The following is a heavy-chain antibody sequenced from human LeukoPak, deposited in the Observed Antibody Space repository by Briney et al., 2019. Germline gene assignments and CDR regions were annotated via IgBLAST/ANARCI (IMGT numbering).Heavy chain of an antibody. CDR2: INPNSVGT. J-gene: IGHJ4*02. D-gene: IGHD3-3*01. Sequence: ASVKVSCKASGYTFTGYYMHWVRQAPGHGLEWIGRINPNSVGTNYAQKFQGRVTMTRYTSISTAYMELSRLRSDDTAVYYCARGGSRDSYYDFWSGYSDLVRWGQGTLVTVSS. V-gene: IGHV1-2*06. CDR1: GYTFTGYY. CDR3: ARGGSRDSYYDFWSGYSDLVR.